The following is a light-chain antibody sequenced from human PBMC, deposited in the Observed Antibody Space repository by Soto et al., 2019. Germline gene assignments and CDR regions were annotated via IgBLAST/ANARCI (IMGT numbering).Light chain of an antibody. CDR3: SSFTSDYTFV. CDR2: EVS. J-gene: IGLJ1*01. V-gene: IGLV2-14*01. Sequence: QSALAQPASVSGSPGQSIAISCTGTSSDVGGYNYVSWYQQHPGKAPKLLISEVSIRPSGVSDRFSGSKSGNTASLTISGLQTEDEADYYCSSFTSDYTFVFGSGTKATVL. CDR1: SSDVGGYNY.